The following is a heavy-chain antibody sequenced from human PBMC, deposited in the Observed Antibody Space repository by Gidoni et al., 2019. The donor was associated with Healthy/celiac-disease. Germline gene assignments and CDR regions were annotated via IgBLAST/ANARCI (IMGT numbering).Heavy chain of an antibody. CDR2: INPSGGST. Sequence: QVQLVQSGAEVKKPGASVKVSCKASGYTFTSYYMHCVRQAPGQGLEWMGIINPSGGSTSYAQKFQGRVTMTRDTSTSTVYMELSSLRSEDTAVYYCAREVRPYYYDSSGYYENNWFDPWGQGTLVTVSS. V-gene: IGHV1-46*01. J-gene: IGHJ5*02. CDR3: AREVRPYYYDSSGYYENNWFDP. D-gene: IGHD3-22*01. CDR1: GYTFTSYY.